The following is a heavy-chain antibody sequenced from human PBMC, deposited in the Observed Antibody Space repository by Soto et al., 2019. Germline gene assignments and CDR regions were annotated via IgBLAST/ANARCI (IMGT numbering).Heavy chain of an antibody. CDR2: ISGSGGNT. J-gene: IGHJ4*02. V-gene: IGHV3-23*01. D-gene: IGHD3-22*01. CDR3: ATRITMIVVAVDY. Sequence: GGSLRLSCAASGFTFSSYAMSWVRQAPGKGLEWVSAISGSGGNTYYADSVKGRFTISRDNSKNTLYLQMNSLRAEDTAVYYCATRITMIVVAVDYWGQGTLVTVSS. CDR1: GFTFSSYA.